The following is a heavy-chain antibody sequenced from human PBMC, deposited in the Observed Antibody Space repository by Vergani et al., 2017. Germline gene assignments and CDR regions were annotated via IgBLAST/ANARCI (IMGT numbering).Heavy chain of an antibody. V-gene: IGHV3-30*18. D-gene: IGHD1-7*01. CDR2: ISYDGSNK. J-gene: IGHJ6*03. Sequence: QVQLVESGGGVVQPGRSLRLSCAASGFTFSSYGMHWVRQAPGKGLEWVAVISYDGSNKYYADSVKGRFTISRDNSKNTLYLQMNSLRAEDTAVYYCAKGGITGTTWGNTYYYYYMDVWGKGTTVTVSS. CDR1: GFTFSSYG. CDR3: AKGGITGTTWGNTYYYYYMDV.